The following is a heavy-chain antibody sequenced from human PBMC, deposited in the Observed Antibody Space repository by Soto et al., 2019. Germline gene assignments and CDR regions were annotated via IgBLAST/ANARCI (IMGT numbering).Heavy chain of an antibody. D-gene: IGHD6-6*01. Sequence: ASVKVSCKASGYTFTSYGISWVRQAPGQGLEWMGWISAYNGNTNYAQKLQGRVTMTTDTSTSTAYMELRSLRSDDTAVYYCARDKAHLGQQLDEGDYWGQGTLVTVSS. CDR1: GYTFTSYG. J-gene: IGHJ4*02. CDR2: ISAYNGNT. CDR3: ARDKAHLGQQLDEGDY. V-gene: IGHV1-18*01.